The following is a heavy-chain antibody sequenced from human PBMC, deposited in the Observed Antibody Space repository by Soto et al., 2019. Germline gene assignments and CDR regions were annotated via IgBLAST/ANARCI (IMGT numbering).Heavy chain of an antibody. J-gene: IGHJ4*02. Sequence: QEQLQESGPRLVKPSETLSLTCSVSGGSISNYHWSWIRQPPGKGLEWIGYISYTGSTNYSPSLKSRVTILLATSKKQFSLKLSSVTAADTAVYYCARVAADAYWSGYDYYRGQGTLVTVSS. V-gene: IGHV4-59*01. CDR3: ARVAADAYWSGYDYY. CDR2: ISYTGST. CDR1: GGSISNYH. D-gene: IGHD3-3*01.